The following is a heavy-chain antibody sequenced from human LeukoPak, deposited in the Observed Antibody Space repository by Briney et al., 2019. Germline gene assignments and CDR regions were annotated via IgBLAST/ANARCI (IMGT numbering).Heavy chain of an antibody. Sequence: PSETLSLTCTVSGGSISSGGYYWSWIRRHPGKGLEWIGYIYYSGSTYYNPSLKSRVTISVDTSKNQFSLKLSSVTAADTAVYYCARILRVTMVRGVTYNWFDPWGQGTLVTVSS. CDR3: ARILRVTMVRGVTYNWFDP. CDR2: IYYSGST. CDR1: GGSISSGGYY. V-gene: IGHV4-31*03. D-gene: IGHD3-10*01. J-gene: IGHJ5*02.